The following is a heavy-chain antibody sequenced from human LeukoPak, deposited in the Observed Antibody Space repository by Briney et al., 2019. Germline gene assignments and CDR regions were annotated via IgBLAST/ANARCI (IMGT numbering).Heavy chain of an antibody. V-gene: IGHV3-21*01. CDR2: VSSSSTSHI. Sequence: PGGSLKLSCAASGFTFSNYNINWVRQAPGKGLEWVSSVSSSSTSHIYYADSVKGRFTISRDNAQNSLYLQMNSLRAEDTAVYYCARGAYGDYETNWFDPWGQGTLVTVSS. D-gene: IGHD4-17*01. CDR3: ARGAYGDYETNWFDP. CDR1: GFTFSNYN. J-gene: IGHJ5*02.